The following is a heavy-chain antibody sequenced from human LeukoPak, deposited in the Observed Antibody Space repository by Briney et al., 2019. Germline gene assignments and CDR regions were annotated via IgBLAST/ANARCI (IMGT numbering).Heavy chain of an antibody. Sequence: SGPALVKPTQTLTLTCTFSGFSLSTSGMCVSWIRQPPAKALEWLARIDWDDDKYYSTSLKTRLTISKDTSKDQVVITMTNMDPVDTATYYCARILGYSYGYYFDYWGQGTLVTVSS. CDR3: ARILGYSYGYYFDY. J-gene: IGHJ4*02. D-gene: IGHD5-18*01. V-gene: IGHV2-70*11. CDR1: GFSLSTSGMC. CDR2: IDWDDDK.